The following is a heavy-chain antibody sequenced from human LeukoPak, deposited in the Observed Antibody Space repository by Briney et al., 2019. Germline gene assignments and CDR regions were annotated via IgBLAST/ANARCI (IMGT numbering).Heavy chain of an antibody. Sequence: GGSLRLSCAASGFTFSSYAMSWVRQAPGKGLEWVSAISGSGGSTYYADSVKGRFTISRDNAKNSLYLQMNSLRAEDTAVYYCARSGGGYYDSSGYPNAFDIWGQGTMVTVSS. CDR2: ISGSGGST. D-gene: IGHD3-22*01. CDR3: ARSGGGYYDSSGYPNAFDI. J-gene: IGHJ3*02. V-gene: IGHV3-23*01. CDR1: GFTFSSYA.